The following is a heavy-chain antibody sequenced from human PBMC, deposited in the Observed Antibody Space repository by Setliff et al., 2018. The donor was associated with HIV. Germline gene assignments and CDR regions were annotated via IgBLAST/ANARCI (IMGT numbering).Heavy chain of an antibody. Sequence: ASVKVSCKASGFPFSSYGISWVRQAPGQGLEWMGWISAYNGKTEYAQNFQGRVTMTTDISTSTAWTSTSTAYMELRSLRSDDTAVYYCASCMAGHYYYYMDVWGKGTTVTVSS. V-gene: IGHV1-18*01. D-gene: IGHD6-19*01. J-gene: IGHJ6*03. CDR3: ASCMAGHYYYYMDV. CDR1: GFPFSSYG. CDR2: ISAYNGKT.